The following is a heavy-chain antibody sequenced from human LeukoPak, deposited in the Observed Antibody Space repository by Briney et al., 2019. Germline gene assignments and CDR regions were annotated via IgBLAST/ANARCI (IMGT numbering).Heavy chain of an antibody. CDR2: INHSGST. D-gene: IGHD6-6*01. J-gene: IGHJ5*02. CDR1: GGSFSGYY. CDR3: ARDFPHRIAAPNEGVWFDP. Sequence: NSSETLSLTCAVYGGSFSGYYWSWIRQPPGKGLEWIGEINHSGSTNYNPSLKSRVTISVDTSKNQFSLKLSSVTAADTAVYYCARDFPHRIAAPNEGVWFDPWGQGTLVTVSS. V-gene: IGHV4-34*01.